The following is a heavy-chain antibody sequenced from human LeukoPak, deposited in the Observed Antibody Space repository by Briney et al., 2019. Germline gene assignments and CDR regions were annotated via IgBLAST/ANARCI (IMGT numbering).Heavy chain of an antibody. Sequence: ASVKVSCKASGYTFTSYYMHWVRQAPGQGLEWMGIINPSGGSTSYAQKFQGRVTMTRDMSTSTVYMELSSLRSEDTAVYYCARVNGTAAGHREGDYYYYYYMDVWGKGTTVTVSS. CDR3: ARVNGTAAGHREGDYYYYYYMDV. V-gene: IGHV1-46*01. CDR2: INPSGGST. J-gene: IGHJ6*03. CDR1: GYTFTSYY. D-gene: IGHD6-13*01.